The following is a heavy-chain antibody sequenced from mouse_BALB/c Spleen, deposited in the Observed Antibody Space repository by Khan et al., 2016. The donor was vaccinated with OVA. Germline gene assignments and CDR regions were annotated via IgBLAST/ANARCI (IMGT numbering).Heavy chain of an antibody. D-gene: IGHD1-2*01. Sequence: QVQLQQSGAELARPGASVKMSCKASGYTFTSYTMHWVKQRPGQGLEWIGYINPSSGYTNYNQKFKAKATLTADKSSSTAYMQLSSLTSEDSAVYYCARLLRLREAMDYWGQGTSVTVAS. CDR1: GYTFTSYT. CDR3: ARLLRLREAMDY. V-gene: IGHV1-4*01. CDR2: INPSSGYT. J-gene: IGHJ4*01.